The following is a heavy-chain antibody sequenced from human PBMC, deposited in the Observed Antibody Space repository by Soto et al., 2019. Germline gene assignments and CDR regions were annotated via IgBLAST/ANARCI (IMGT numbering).Heavy chain of an antibody. J-gene: IGHJ1*01. CDR1: GGSISSGDYY. Sequence: PSETLSLTCTVSGGSISSGDYYWSWIRQPPGKGLEWIGYIYYSGSTYYNPSLKSRVTISVDTSKNQFSLKLSSVTAADTAVYYCARGLGGDYYDSSGYYPEYFQHWGQGTLVTVS. D-gene: IGHD3-22*01. CDR2: IYYSGST. V-gene: IGHV4-30-4*01. CDR3: ARGLGGDYYDSSGYYPEYFQH.